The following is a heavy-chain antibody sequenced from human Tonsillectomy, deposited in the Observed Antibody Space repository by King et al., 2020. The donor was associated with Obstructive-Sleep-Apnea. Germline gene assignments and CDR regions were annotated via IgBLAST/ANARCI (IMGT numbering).Heavy chain of an antibody. CDR3: AKGKGAYCGGDCFSRVMDV. J-gene: IGHJ6*02. V-gene: IGHV3-23*04. CDR1: GFTFSNSA. D-gene: IGHD2-21*02. Sequence: DVQLVESGGGLVQPGGSLRLSCAASGFTFSNSAMSCVRQAPGKGLEWVSDISGTGGSTHYADSVKGPFTISRDNSKNQLYLQMNSLRAEDTALYYCAKGKGAYCGGDCFSRVMDVWGQGTTVTVSS. CDR2: ISGTGGST.